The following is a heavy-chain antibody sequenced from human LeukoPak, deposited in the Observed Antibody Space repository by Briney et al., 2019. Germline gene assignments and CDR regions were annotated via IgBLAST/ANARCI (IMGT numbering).Heavy chain of an antibody. J-gene: IGHJ4*02. CDR2: INPNSGGT. V-gene: IGHV1-2*02. D-gene: IGHD3-10*01. CDR1: GYTFTGYY. Sequence: GASVKVSCKASGYTFTGYYMHWVRQAPGQGLEWMGWINPNSGGTNYAQKFRGRVTMTRDTSISTAYMELSRLRSDDTAVYYCARDGSDYYGSGSERVYFDYWGQGTLVTVSS. CDR3: ARDGSDYYGSGSERVYFDY.